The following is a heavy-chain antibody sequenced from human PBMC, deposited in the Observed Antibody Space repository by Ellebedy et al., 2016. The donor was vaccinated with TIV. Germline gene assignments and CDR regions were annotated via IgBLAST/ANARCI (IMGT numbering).Heavy chain of an antibody. V-gene: IGHV1-24*01. Sequence: ASVKVSCXVSGYTLTELSMHWVRQAPGKGLEWMGGFDPEDGETIYAQKFQGRVTMTTDTSTSTAYMELRSLRSDDTAVYYCAREVGAASDPNFDYWGQGTLVTVSS. CDR1: GYTLTELS. CDR3: AREVGAASDPNFDY. D-gene: IGHD3-10*01. J-gene: IGHJ4*02. CDR2: FDPEDGET.